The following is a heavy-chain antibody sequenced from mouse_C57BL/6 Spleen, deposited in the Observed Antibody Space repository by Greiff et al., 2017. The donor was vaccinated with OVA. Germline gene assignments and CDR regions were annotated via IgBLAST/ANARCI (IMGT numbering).Heavy chain of an antibody. CDR1: GYAFSSSW. Sequence: VMLVESGPELVKPGASVKISCKASGYAFSSSWMNWVKQRPGKGLEWIGRIYPGDGDTNYNGKFKGKATLAADKSSSTAYMQLSSLTSEDSAVYFCARGGSPYYAMDYWGQGTSVTVSS. V-gene: IGHV1-82*01. CDR2: IYPGDGDT. J-gene: IGHJ4*01. CDR3: ARGGSPYYAMDY.